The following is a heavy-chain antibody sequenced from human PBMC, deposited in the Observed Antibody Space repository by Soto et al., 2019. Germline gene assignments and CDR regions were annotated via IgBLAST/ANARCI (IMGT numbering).Heavy chain of an antibody. CDR2: IYHSGST. V-gene: IGHV4-30-2*01. Sequence: QLQLQESGSGRVKPSQTLSLTCAVSGGSISSGGYSWSWIRQPPGKGLEWIGYIYHSGSTYYNPSLKSRVTISVDRSKNKFSLKLSSVTAADTAVYYGARDPGRWGQGTLGTVSS. CDR1: GGSISSGGYS. CDR3: ARDPGR. J-gene: IGHJ4*02.